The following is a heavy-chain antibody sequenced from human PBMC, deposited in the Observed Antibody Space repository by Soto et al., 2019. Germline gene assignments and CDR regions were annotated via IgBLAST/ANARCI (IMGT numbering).Heavy chain of an antibody. CDR1: GGSISGFF. CDR3: ARWTYCGGDCYWLDF. Sequence: PSETLSLTCTVSGGSISGFFWGWIRQPPGKGLEWIGNIYYSGSANYDPSLRSRVTISLNTSKNQFSLNLNSVTAADTAIYYCARWTYCGGDCYWLDFWGQGALVTVPQ. CDR2: IYYSGSA. J-gene: IGHJ4*02. V-gene: IGHV4-59*01. D-gene: IGHD2-21*02.